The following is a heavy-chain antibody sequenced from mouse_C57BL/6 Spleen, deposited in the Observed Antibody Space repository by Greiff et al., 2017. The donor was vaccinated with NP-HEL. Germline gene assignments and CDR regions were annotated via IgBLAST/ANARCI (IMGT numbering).Heavy chain of an antibody. Sequence: EVQLQQSGPELVKPGASVKIPCKASGYTFTDYNMDWVKQSHGKSLEWIGDINPNNGGTIYNQKFKGKATLTVDKSSSTAYMELRSLTSEDPAVYYCARKGDYDVESWFAYWGQGTLVTVSA. CDR2: INPNNGGT. V-gene: IGHV1-18*01. CDR1: GYTFTDYN. CDR3: ARKGDYDVESWFAY. J-gene: IGHJ3*01. D-gene: IGHD2-4*01.